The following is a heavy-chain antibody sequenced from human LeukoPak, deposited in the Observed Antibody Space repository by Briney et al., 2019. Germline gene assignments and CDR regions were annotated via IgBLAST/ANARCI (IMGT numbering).Heavy chain of an antibody. J-gene: IGHJ3*02. V-gene: IGHV3-48*03. CDR1: GFTFSSYE. CDR3: ARWVVTAIPIAFDI. Sequence: PGGSLRLSCAASGFTFSSYEMNWVRQAPGKGLEWVSYISGSGSTIYYADSVKGRFTISRDNAKNSLYLQRNSLRAEDTAVYYCARWVVTAIPIAFDIWGQGTMVTVSS. CDR2: ISGSGSTI. D-gene: IGHD2-21*02.